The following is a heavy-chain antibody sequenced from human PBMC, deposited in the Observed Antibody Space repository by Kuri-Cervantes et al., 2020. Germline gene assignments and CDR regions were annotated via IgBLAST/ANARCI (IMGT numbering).Heavy chain of an antibody. D-gene: IGHD6-19*01. Sequence: GGSLRLSCEASGFTFSSYGMHWVRQAPGKGLEWVAVISYDGSNKYYADSVKGRFTISRDNSKNTLYLQMNSLRAEDTAVYYCAKDHGSGRYPDYWGQGTLVTVSS. CDR2: ISYDGSNK. J-gene: IGHJ4*02. CDR1: GFTFSSYG. V-gene: IGHV3-30*18. CDR3: AKDHGSGRYPDY.